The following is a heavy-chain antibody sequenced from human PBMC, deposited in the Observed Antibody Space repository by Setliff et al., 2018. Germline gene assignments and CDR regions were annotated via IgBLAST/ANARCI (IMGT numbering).Heavy chain of an antibody. J-gene: IGHJ3*02. CDR2: IHRGVS. CDR3: ARGGVTNYYDSSGIPDAFDI. Sequence: GGSLRLSCAASGFTVSSNSISWVRQAPGKGPEWVSVIHRGVSHYADSVTGRFTISRDNSKNTLYLQMSSLRAEDTAVYYCARGGVTNYYDSSGIPDAFDIWGQGTRGTVS. V-gene: IGHV3-66*01. D-gene: IGHD3-22*01. CDR1: GFTVSSNS.